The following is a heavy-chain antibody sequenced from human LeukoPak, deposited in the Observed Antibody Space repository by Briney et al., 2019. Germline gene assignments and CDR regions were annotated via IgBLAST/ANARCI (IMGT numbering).Heavy chain of an antibody. Sequence: PGGSLRLSCAASGFTFSSYVMSWVRQAPGKGLEWVANIKQDGSEKYYVDSVKGRFTISRDNAKNSLYLQMNSLRAEDTAVYYCARDRGLLWYDRKRGAFDIWGQGTMVTVSS. V-gene: IGHV3-7*01. CDR3: ARDRGLLWYDRKRGAFDI. CDR2: IKQDGSEK. J-gene: IGHJ3*02. CDR1: GFTFSSYV. D-gene: IGHD3-10*01.